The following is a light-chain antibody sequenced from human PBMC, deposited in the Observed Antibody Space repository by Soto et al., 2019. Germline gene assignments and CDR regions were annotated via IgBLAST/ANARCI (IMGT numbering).Light chain of an antibody. CDR2: AAS. V-gene: IGKV1-39*01. CDR1: QSISSY. Sequence: DIHMTQSPSSLSASVGDRVTITCRASQSISSYLNWYQQKPGKAPKLLIYAASSLQSGVPSRLSGSGSGTDFTLTISSLQPEDFPTYYCRQSYSTLTFGGGTKVDIK. J-gene: IGKJ4*01. CDR3: RQSYSTLT.